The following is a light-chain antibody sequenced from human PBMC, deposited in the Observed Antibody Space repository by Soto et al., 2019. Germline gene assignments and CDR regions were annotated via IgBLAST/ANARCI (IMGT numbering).Light chain of an antibody. CDR3: LQHNSYPRT. V-gene: IGKV1-17*01. J-gene: IGKJ1*01. CDR2: TAS. Sequence: DIQMTQSPSSLSASVGDRVTITCRASHDIRSDLAWYQQKPGKAPKRLIYTASSLQSGVPSRFSGSGSGTEFTLTISSLQPEDFATYYCLQHNSYPRTFGQGTKVEIK. CDR1: HDIRSD.